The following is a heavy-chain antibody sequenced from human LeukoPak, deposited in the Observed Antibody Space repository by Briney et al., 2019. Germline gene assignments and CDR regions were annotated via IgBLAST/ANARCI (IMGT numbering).Heavy chain of an antibody. Sequence: GGSLRLSCSASGFTFSSYAMHWVRQAPGKGLEYVSAISSNGGSTYYADSVKGRLTISRDNSKNTLYLQMSSLRAEDTAVYYCVKAGIVVVPAAIGYWYFDLWGRGTLVTVSS. D-gene: IGHD2-2*01. J-gene: IGHJ2*01. CDR1: GFTFSSYA. CDR3: VKAGIVVVPAAIGYWYFDL. CDR2: ISSNGGST. V-gene: IGHV3-64D*06.